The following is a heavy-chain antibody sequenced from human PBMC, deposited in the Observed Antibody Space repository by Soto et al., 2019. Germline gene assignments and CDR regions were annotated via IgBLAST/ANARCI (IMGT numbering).Heavy chain of an antibody. J-gene: IGHJ6*02. CDR3: ARGRPKYQQLWEGGMDV. CDR2: ISYDGSNK. Sequence: QVQLVESGGGVVQPGRSLRLSCAASGFTFSSYAMHWVRQAPGKGLVGVAVISYDGSNKYYADSVKGRFTISRDNSKSTLYLQMHSMGAEDTALYYWARGRPKYQQLWEGGMDVWGQGTTVTFA. D-gene: IGHD2-2*01. CDR1: GFTFSSYA. V-gene: IGHV3-30-3*01.